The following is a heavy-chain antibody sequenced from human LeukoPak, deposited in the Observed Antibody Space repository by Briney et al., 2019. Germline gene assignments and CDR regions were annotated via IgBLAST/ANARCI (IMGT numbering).Heavy chain of an antibody. D-gene: IGHD2-2*01. V-gene: IGHV4-39*01. J-gene: IGHJ6*03. CDR2: TYYSGST. CDR1: GGSISSSSYY. CDR3: ARRGIYCSSTSCFYYYYYMDV. Sequence: SETLSLTCTVSGGSISSSSYYWGWIRQPPGKGLEWIGSTYYSGSTYYNPSLKSRVTISVDTSKNQFSLKLSSVTAADTAVYYCARRGIYCSSTSCFYYYYYMDVWGKGTTVTVSS.